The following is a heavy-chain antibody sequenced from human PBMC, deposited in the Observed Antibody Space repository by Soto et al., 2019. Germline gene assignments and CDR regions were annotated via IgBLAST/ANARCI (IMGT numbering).Heavy chain of an antibody. CDR2: IIPILGIA. CDR1: GGTFSSYT. CDR3: AAEQRGYYYYMDV. J-gene: IGHJ6*03. Sequence: QVQLVQSGAEVKKPGSSVKVSCKASGGTFSSYTISWVRQAPGQGLEWMGRIIPILGIANYAQKFQGRVTITADKSTSTAYMELSSLRSEDTAVYYCAAEQRGYYYYMDVWGKGTTVTVSS. D-gene: IGHD6-25*01. V-gene: IGHV1-69*02.